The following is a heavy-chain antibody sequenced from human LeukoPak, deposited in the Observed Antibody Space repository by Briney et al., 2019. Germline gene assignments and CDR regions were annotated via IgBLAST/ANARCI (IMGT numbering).Heavy chain of an antibody. CDR2: IYSGGST. V-gene: IGHV3-53*01. CDR3: AKDSLPYLYYDSSGYYPVQDAFDI. Sequence: GGSLRLSCAASGFTVSSNYMSWVRQAPGKGLEWVSVIYSGGSTYYADSVKGRFTTSRDNSKNTLYLQMNSLRAEDTAVYYCAKDSLPYLYYDSSGYYPVQDAFDIWGQGTMVTVSS. D-gene: IGHD3-22*01. CDR1: GFTVSSNY. J-gene: IGHJ3*02.